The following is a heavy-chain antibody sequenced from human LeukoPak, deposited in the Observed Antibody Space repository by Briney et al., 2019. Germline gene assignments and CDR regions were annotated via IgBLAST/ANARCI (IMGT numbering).Heavy chain of an antibody. CDR3: ARPLLRFLEWLSSQNDYYYYGMDV. V-gene: IGHV1-69*13. CDR2: IIPIFGTA. J-gene: IGHJ6*02. CDR1: GGTFSSYA. Sequence: GASVKVSCKASGGTFSSYAISWVRQAPGQGLEWMGGIIPIFGTANYAQKFQGRVTITADESTSTAYMELSSLRSEDTAVYYCARPLLRFLEWLSSQNDYYYYGMDVWGQGTTVTVSS. D-gene: IGHD3-3*01.